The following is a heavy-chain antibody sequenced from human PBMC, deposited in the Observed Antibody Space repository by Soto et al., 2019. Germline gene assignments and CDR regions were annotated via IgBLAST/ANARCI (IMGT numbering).Heavy chain of an antibody. CDR1: GYTFTGYY. CDR3: ARLPLGQIAAAGRGSDY. Sequence: GASVKVSCKASGYTFTGYYVHWVRQAPGQGLEWMGWINPNSGGTNYAQKFQGRVTMTRDTSISTAYMELSRLRSDDTAVYYCARLPLGQIAAAGRGSDYWGQGTLVT. J-gene: IGHJ4*02. V-gene: IGHV1-2*02. D-gene: IGHD6-13*01. CDR2: INPNSGGT.